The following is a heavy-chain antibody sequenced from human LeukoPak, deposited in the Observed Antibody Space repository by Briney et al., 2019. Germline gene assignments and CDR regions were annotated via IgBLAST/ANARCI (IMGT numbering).Heavy chain of an antibody. CDR1: GFTFSSYW. V-gene: IGHV3-74*01. CDR2: INSAGSST. J-gene: IGHJ4*02. D-gene: IGHD3-22*01. CDR3: ARDRGYSFDY. Sequence: TGGSLRLSCAASGFTFSSYWMHWVRQAPGKGLVWVSHINSAGSSTTYADSVKGRFTISRDNAKNTLYLQMNRLRAEDTAVYYCARDRGYSFDYWGQGTLVTVSS.